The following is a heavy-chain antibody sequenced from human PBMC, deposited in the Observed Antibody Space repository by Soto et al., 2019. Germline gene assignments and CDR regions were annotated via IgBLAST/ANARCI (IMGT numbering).Heavy chain of an antibody. CDR1: GFTFSSYG. V-gene: IGHV3-33*01. D-gene: IGHD3-16*02. J-gene: IGHJ4*02. Sequence: QVQLVESGGGVVQPGRSLRLSCAASGFTFSSYGMHWVHQAPGKGLEWVAVIWYDGSNKYYADSVKGRFTISRDNSKNTLYLQMNSLRAEDTAVYYCARAIYDYVWGSYLVPYFDYWGQGTLVTVSS. CDR3: ARAIYDYVWGSYLVPYFDY. CDR2: IWYDGSNK.